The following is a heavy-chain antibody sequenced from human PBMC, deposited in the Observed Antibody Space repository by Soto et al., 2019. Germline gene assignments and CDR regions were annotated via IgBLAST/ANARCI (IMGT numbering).Heavy chain of an antibody. CDR2: ISGSGGST. Sequence: EVQLLESGGGLVQPGGSLRLSCAASGFTFSSYVMSWVRQAPGKGLEWVSAISGSGGSTYYADSVKGRFTISRDNSKNTLYLQMNSRRAEETAVYYCAKGSSGWYERFDYWGQGTLVTVSS. D-gene: IGHD6-19*01. CDR3: AKGSSGWYERFDY. V-gene: IGHV3-23*01. CDR1: GFTFSSYV. J-gene: IGHJ4*02.